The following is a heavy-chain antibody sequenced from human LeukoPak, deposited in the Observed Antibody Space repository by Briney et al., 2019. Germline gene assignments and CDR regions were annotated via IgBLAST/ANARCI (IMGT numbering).Heavy chain of an antibody. J-gene: IGHJ4*02. CDR1: GYTFTSYG. Sequence: GASVKVSCKASGYTFTSYGISWVRQAPGQGLEWMGWISAYNGNTNYAQKLQGRVTMTTDTSTSTAYMELSSLRSEDTAVYYCARVREYYYGSGSFDYWGQGTLVTVSS. V-gene: IGHV1-18*01. CDR2: ISAYNGNT. CDR3: ARVREYYYGSGSFDY. D-gene: IGHD3-10*01.